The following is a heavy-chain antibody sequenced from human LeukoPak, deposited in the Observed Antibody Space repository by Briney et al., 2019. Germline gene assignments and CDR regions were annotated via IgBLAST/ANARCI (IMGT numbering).Heavy chain of an antibody. CDR1: GYTFTSYG. D-gene: IGHD2-2*02. Sequence: ASVKVSCKASGYTFTSYGISWVRQAPGQGLEWMGRISAYNGNTNYAQNLQGRVTMTTDTSTTTAYMELRSLRSDDTAVYYCARDLYCSDTNCYSQTQYYYYGMDVWGQGTTVTVSS. V-gene: IGHV1-18*01. J-gene: IGHJ6*02. CDR3: ARDLYCSDTNCYSQTQYYYYGMDV. CDR2: ISAYNGNT.